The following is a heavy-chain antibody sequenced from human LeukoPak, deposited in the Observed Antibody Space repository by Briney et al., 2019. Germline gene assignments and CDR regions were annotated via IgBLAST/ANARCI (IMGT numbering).Heavy chain of an antibody. J-gene: IGHJ4*02. CDR2: ISYDGSNK. CDR1: GFTFSSYA. Sequence: PGGSLRLSCAASGFTFSSYAMHWVRQAPGKGLEWVAVISYDGSNKYYADSVKGRFTISRDNSKNTLYLQMNSLRAEDTAVYYCARAGEYSSSWHITPGLFDYWGQGTLVTVSS. CDR3: ARAGEYSSSWHITPGLFDY. V-gene: IGHV3-30-3*01. D-gene: IGHD6-13*01.